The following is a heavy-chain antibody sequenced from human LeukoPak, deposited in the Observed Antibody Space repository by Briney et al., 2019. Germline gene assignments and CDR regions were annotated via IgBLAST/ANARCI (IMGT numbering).Heavy chain of an antibody. J-gene: IGHJ3*02. V-gene: IGHV3-30*18. CDR2: TSYDGSYK. Sequence: GGSLRLSCAASGFTFSSYALHWVRQAPGKGLEWVALTSYDGSYKYYADSVKGRFTISRDNSKNTLHLQMNSLRAEDTAVYYCAKEGDYGGDHFRDDAFDIWGQGTMVTVSS. D-gene: IGHD4-23*01. CDR1: GFTFSSYA. CDR3: AKEGDYGGDHFRDDAFDI.